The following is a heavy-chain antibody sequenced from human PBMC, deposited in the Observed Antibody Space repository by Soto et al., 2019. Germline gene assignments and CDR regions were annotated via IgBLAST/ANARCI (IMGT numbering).Heavy chain of an antibody. Sequence: ILSGTCIFSGGYTSSGGYYWSWIRQLPGKGLEWIGYIYFSGCTYYNPSLKSRLTISLDTSKNQFSLNLGSVTAADTAVYFCATSSGSYSDYWGRGTLVTV. CDR1: GGYTSSGGYY. CDR3: ATSSGSYSDY. CDR2: IYFSGCT. D-gene: IGHD1-26*01. J-gene: IGHJ4*02. V-gene: IGHV4-31*03.